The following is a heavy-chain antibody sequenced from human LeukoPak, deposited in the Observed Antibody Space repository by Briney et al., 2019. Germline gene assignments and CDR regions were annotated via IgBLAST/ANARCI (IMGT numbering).Heavy chain of an antibody. CDR2: ISYDGSNK. CDR1: GFTFSSYG. D-gene: IGHD2-2*02. Sequence: GGSLRLSCAASGFTFSSYGMHWVRQAPGKGLEWVAVISYDGSNKYYADSVKSRFTISRDNSKNTLYLQMNSLRAEDTAVYYCANVGDGYTLDYWGQGTLVTVSS. CDR3: ANVGDGYTLDY. V-gene: IGHV3-30*18. J-gene: IGHJ4*02.